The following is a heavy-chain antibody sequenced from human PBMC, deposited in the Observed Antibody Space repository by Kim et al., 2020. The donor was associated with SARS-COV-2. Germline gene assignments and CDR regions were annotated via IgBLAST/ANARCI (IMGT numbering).Heavy chain of an antibody. D-gene: IGHD5-18*01. CDR1: GLNFSRFG. CDR3: AKDHGYTYGYPAGYFDY. J-gene: IGHJ4*02. Sequence: GGSLRLSCAASGLNFSRFGMIWVRQAPGKGLEWVSGISDGGGSTYYADSVKGRFTISRDNSKNTLYLQMNSLRAEDTAVYYCAKDHGYTYGYPAGYFDYWGQGTRVTVSS. CDR2: ISDGGGST. V-gene: IGHV3-23*01.